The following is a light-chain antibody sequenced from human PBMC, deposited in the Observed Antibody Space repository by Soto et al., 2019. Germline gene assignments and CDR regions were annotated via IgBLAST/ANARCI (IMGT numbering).Light chain of an antibody. Sequence: EIVMTQSPATLSVSPGDRATLSCRASQSVGRNLAWYQQKPGQAPRLLIHGASTGAGGVPARFSGSGSGTEFTITISSLQYEDFAVYYCQQYNSWYTFGQGTKLEIK. J-gene: IGKJ2*01. CDR1: QSVGRN. CDR3: QQYNSWYT. CDR2: GAS. V-gene: IGKV3D-15*01.